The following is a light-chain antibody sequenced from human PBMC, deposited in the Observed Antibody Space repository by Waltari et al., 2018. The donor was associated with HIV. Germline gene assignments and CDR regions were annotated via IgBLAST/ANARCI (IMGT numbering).Light chain of an antibody. Sequence: QSVWTQPPSVSGAPGHRTTMYCTGSSSNTGAGCDVERYQQLPGTAPKLLINGNINRPSGVSDRFSDFKSGTSASLAITGLQTEDEADYYCQSYDVSLSGSIFGGGTKLTVL. V-gene: IGLV1-40*01. CDR1: SSNTGAGCD. J-gene: IGLJ2*01. CDR3: QSYDVSLSGSI. CDR2: GNI.